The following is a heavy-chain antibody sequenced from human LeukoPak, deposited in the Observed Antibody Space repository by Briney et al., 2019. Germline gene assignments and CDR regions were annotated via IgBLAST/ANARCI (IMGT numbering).Heavy chain of an antibody. J-gene: IGHJ5*02. CDR2: INPNSGGT. Sequence: ASVKVSCKASGYTFTGYYMHWVRQAPGQGLEWMGWINPNSGGTNYAQKFQGRVTMTRDTPISTAYMELSRLRSDDTAVYYCARGGRYCSSTSCYFRYWFDPWGQGTLVTVSS. CDR3: ARGGRYCSSTSCYFRYWFDP. D-gene: IGHD2-2*01. CDR1: GYTFTGYY. V-gene: IGHV1-2*02.